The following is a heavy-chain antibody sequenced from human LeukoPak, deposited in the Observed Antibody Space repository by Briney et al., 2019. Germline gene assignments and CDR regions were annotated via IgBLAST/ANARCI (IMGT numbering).Heavy chain of an antibody. J-gene: IGHJ4*02. CDR3: ASPLEYSSSLIDY. D-gene: IGHD6-13*01. CDR1: GFTFSSYW. V-gene: IGHV3-74*01. CDR2: INSDGSST. Sequence: GGSLRLSCAAPGFTFSSYWMHWVRQAPGKGLVWVSRINSDGSSTSYADSVKGRFTISRDNAKNTLYLQMNSLRAEDTAVYYCASPLEYSSSLIDYWGQGTLVTVSS.